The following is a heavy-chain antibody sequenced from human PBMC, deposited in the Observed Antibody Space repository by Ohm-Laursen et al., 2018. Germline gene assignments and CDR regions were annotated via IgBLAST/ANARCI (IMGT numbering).Heavy chain of an antibody. J-gene: IGHJ6*02. V-gene: IGHV4-31*03. CDR1: GGSISSGGYY. CDR2: IYYSGST. Sequence: SQTLSLTCTVSGGSISSGGYYWSWIRQHPGKGLEWIGYIYYSGSTYYNPSLKSRVAISVDTSKNQFSLKLSSVTAADTAVYYCARGGYYFYYGMDVWGQGTTVTVSS. D-gene: IGHD3-16*01. CDR3: ARGGYYFYYGMDV.